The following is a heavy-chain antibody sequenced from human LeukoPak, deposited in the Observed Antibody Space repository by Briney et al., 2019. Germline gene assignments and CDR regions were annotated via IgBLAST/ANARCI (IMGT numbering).Heavy chain of an antibody. CDR2: IKSKTDGGTT. CDR1: GFTFSNAW. V-gene: IGHV3-15*01. D-gene: IGHD4-17*01. J-gene: IGHJ5*02. CDR3: TTGMTTVTTFDP. Sequence: GGSLRLSCAASGFTFSNAWMSWVRQAPGKGLEWVGRIKSKTDGGTTDYAAPVKGRFTISRDDTKNTLYLQMNSLKTEDTAVYYCTTGMTTVTTFDPWGQGTLVTVSS.